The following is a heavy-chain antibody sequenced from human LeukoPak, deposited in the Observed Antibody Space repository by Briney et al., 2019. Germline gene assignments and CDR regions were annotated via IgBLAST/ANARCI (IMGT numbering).Heavy chain of an antibody. Sequence: GGSLRLSCAAPGFTFSSYWMRWGRQAPGKGLEWVANIKQDGSEKYYVDSVKGRFTISRDNAKNSLDLQMNSLRAEDTAVYYCASYQEWQLPSGFDIWGQGTMVTVSS. J-gene: IGHJ3*02. V-gene: IGHV3-7*05. CDR1: GFTFSSYW. D-gene: IGHD2-15*01. CDR3: ASYQEWQLPSGFDI. CDR2: IKQDGSEK.